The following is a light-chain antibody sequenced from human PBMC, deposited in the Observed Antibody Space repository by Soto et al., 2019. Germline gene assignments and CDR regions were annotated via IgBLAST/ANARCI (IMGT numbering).Light chain of an antibody. Sequence: EIVLTQSPGTLSLTPGERATLSCRASQSLSNNYLAWYQQKPGQAPRLLIYDASSRATGIPDRFSGSGSGTDFTLSMSRLEPEDYAVYYCQQYGSSPLTFVGGTKVDIK. CDR1: QSLSNNY. J-gene: IGKJ4*01. V-gene: IGKV3-20*01. CDR2: DAS. CDR3: QQYGSSPLT.